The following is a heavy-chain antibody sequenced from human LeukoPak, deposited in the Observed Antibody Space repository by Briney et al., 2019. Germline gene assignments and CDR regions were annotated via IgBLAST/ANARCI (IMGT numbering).Heavy chain of an antibody. Sequence: SETLSLTCGVYGGSFSGYYWTWIRQSPGKGLEWIGEIHHSGSTNYNPSLKSRVTISADTSKNQFSLKLSSVTAADTAVYYCARGGPLGQLWSRYYYYYMDVWGKGTTVTISS. V-gene: IGHV4-34*01. CDR1: GGSFSGYY. CDR2: IHHSGST. D-gene: IGHD5-18*01. J-gene: IGHJ6*03. CDR3: ARGGPLGQLWSRYYYYYMDV.